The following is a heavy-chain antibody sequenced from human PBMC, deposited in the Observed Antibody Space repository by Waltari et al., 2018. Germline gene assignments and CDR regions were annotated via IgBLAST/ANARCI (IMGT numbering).Heavy chain of an antibody. Sequence: EVQLVESGGDLIQPGGSLRLSCAASGFTVNSNYINWVRQAPWKGLGWVSVFYVTGTTDDADSVKGRFTTSRDNSKNTVYLQRDSLRVEDTAMYYCARRLVVAGTLDVFDLWGQGTRVIFSS. CDR3: ARRLVVAGTLDVFDL. CDR2: FYVTGTT. J-gene: IGHJ3*01. CDR1: GFTVNSNY. D-gene: IGHD2-15*01. V-gene: IGHV3-53*01.